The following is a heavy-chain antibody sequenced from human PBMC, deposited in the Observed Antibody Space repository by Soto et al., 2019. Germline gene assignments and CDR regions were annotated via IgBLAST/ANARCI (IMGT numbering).Heavy chain of an antibody. D-gene: IGHD3-22*01. V-gene: IGHV4-30-4*01. CDR3: ARSAVVVIIHGYYYYGMDV. CDR2: IYYSGST. J-gene: IGHJ6*02. Sequence: QVQLQESGPGLVKPSQTLSLTCTVSGGSISSGDYYWSWIRQPPGKGLEWIGYIYYSGSTYYNPSLKSRVTISVDTSKNQFSLKLSSVTAADTAVYYCARSAVVVIIHGYYYYGMDVWGQGTTVTVSS. CDR1: GGSISSGDYY.